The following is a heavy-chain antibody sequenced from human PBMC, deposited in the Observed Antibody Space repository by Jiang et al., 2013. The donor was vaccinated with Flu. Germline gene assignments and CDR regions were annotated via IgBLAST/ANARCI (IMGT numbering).Heavy chain of an antibody. CDR2: IYYSGST. J-gene: IGHJ4*02. CDR1: GGSITSSSFY. CDR3: ARQLVRGETLFDY. V-gene: IGHV4-39*01. D-gene: IGHD3-10*01. Sequence: GSGLVKPSETLSLTCTVSGGSITSSSFYWAWVRQPPGKGLEWIGKIYYSGSTFYNPSLKSRVTISVDTSKDQFSLRLSSVTATDTAVYYCARQLVRGETLFDYWGQGTPGHRLL.